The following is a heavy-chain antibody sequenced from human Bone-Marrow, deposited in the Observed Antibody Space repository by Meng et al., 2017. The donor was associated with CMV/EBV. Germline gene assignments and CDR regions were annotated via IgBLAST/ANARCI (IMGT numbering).Heavy chain of an antibody. CDR3: TRDAHLTTATSNWFDP. V-gene: IGHV1-2*02. Sequence: QVQLVQSGAEMRKPGASVKGSCKASGDTFTDYYMHWVRQAPGQGLEWMGCINPNSGDTNYAQKFQGRVTMTRDTSISTAYMELSRLRSDDTAIYYCTRDAHLTTATSNWFDPWGQGTLVTVSS. CDR1: GDTFTDYY. J-gene: IGHJ5*02. D-gene: IGHD1-1*01. CDR2: INPNSGDT.